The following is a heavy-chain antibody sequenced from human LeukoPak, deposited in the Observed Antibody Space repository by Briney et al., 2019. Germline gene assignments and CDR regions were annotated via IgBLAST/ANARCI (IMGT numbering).Heavy chain of an antibody. CDR1: GFTFSDYY. CDR3: AKDYGDGFFDS. J-gene: IGHJ4*02. Sequence: GGSLRLSCAASGFTFSDYYMSWVRQAPGKGLEWVSAISGSGGSTYYADSVKGRFTISRDNSKNTLYLQMNSLRAGDTAVYYCAKDYGDGFFDSWGQGTLVTVSS. D-gene: IGHD4-17*01. V-gene: IGHV3-23*01. CDR2: ISGSGGST.